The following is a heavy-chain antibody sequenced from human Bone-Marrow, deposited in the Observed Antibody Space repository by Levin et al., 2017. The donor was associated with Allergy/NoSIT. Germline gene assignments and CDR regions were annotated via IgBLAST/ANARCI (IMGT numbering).Heavy chain of an antibody. V-gene: IGHV3-9*01. CDR1: GFTFGDYA. Sequence: GGSLRLSCDASGFTFGDYAMHWVRQAPEKGLEWVSGISWNSVSIVYADSVKGRFTISRDNAKNALYLQMNSLRAEDTAVYYCAKVPATSITPYYFDFWGQGTLVTVSS. CDR3: AKVPATSITPYYFDF. D-gene: IGHD1-14*01. J-gene: IGHJ4*02. CDR2: ISWNSVSI.